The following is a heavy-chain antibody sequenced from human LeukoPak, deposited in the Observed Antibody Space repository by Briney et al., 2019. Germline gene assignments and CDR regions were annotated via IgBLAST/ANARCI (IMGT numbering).Heavy chain of an antibody. CDR3: ARGPPEGITMIVVDFDY. D-gene: IGHD3-22*01. J-gene: IGHJ4*02. V-gene: IGHV1-46*01. CDR1: GYTFTSYY. Sequence: ASVKVSCKASGYTFTSYYMHWVRQAPGQGLEWMGIINPSGGSTSYAQKFQGRVTMTRDTSTSTVYMELSSLRSEDTAVYYCARGPPEGITMIVVDFDYWGQGTLVTVSS. CDR2: INPSGGST.